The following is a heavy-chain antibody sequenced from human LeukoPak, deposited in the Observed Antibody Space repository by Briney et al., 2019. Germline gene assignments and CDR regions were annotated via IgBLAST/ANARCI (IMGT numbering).Heavy chain of an antibody. J-gene: IGHJ6*04. CDR3: ARLPPGGYSYGYPYYYYGMDV. Sequence: SETLSLTCAVYGGSFSGYYWSWIRQPPGKGLEWIGEINHSGSTNYDPSLKSRVTISVDTSKNQFSLKLSSVTAADTAVYYCARLPPGGYSYGYPYYYYGMDVWGKGTTVTVSS. CDR2: INHSGST. D-gene: IGHD5-18*01. V-gene: IGHV4-34*01. CDR1: GGSFSGYY.